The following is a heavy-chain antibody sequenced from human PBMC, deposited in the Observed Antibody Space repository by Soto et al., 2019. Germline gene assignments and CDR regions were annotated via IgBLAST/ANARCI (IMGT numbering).Heavy chain of an antibody. CDR3: ARARGGGIQLWLNY. D-gene: IGHD5-18*01. Sequence: GASVKVSCKASGGTFSSYAISWVLQAPGQGLEWMGGIIPIFGTANYAQKFQGRVTITADESTSTAYMELSSLRSEDTAVYYCARARGGGIQLWLNYWGQGTLVTVSS. V-gene: IGHV1-69*13. CDR2: IIPIFGTA. CDR1: GGTFSSYA. J-gene: IGHJ4*02.